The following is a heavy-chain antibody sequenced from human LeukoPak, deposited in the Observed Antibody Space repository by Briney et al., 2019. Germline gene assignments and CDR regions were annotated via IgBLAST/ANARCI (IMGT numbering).Heavy chain of an antibody. V-gene: IGHV4-4*02. CDR2: IYHSGST. CDR1: GGSITNDNW. J-gene: IGHJ4*02. Sequence: SGTLSLTCAVTGGSITNDNWWSWVRQPPGKGLEWIGEIYHSGSTKCNPSLKSRVTISVDTSKNQFSLKLSSVTAADTAVYYCARLPAYSNYAFDYWGQGTLVTVSS. D-gene: IGHD4-11*01. CDR3: ARLPAYSNYAFDY.